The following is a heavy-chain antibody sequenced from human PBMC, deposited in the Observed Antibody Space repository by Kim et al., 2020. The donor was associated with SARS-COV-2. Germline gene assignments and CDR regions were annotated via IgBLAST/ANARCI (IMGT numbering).Heavy chain of an antibody. CDR1: GFTFSSYS. J-gene: IGHJ6*03. V-gene: IGHV3-21*01. D-gene: IGHD3-3*01. CDR2: ISSSSSYI. Sequence: GGSLRLSCAASGFTFSSYSMNWVRQAPGKGLEWVSSISSSSSYIYYADSVKGRFTISRDNAKNSLYLQMNSLRAEDTAVYYCARDTIRFLEWRPLGYMDVWGKGTTVTVSS. CDR3: ARDTIRFLEWRPLGYMDV.